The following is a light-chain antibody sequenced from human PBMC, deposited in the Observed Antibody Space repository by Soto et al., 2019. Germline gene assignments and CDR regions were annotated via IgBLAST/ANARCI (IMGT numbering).Light chain of an antibody. Sequence: ELVLTQSPGTLPLSPGETATLSCRVSQSVSSSYLAWYQQKPGQAPSLLIYGASSRATGIPDRFSASGSGTDSTLTFSTLETEGLAVYYCQQYGSSPSFTFGGGTNVEVK. CDR3: QQYGSSPSFT. CDR2: GAS. CDR1: QSVSSSY. J-gene: IGKJ4*01. V-gene: IGKV3-20*01.